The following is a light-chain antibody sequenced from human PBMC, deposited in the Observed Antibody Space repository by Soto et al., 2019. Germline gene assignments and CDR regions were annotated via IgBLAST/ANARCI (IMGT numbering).Light chain of an antibody. Sequence: EVVLTQSPATLSLSPGERATLSCRASQSVGMYLAWYQHKPGQSPRLLIYDASNRATGIPARFSGSGSGTDFTLTIISLEPDDFAVYYCQHRYSWPRTFGGGTRVASK. CDR3: QHRYSWPRT. CDR2: DAS. J-gene: IGKJ4*01. CDR1: QSVGMY. V-gene: IGKV3-11*01.